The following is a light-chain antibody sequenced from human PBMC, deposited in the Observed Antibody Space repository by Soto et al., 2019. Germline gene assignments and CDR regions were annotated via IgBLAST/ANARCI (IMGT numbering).Light chain of an antibody. CDR2: AAS. J-gene: IGKJ5*01. CDR3: QQSYSKVYT. Sequence: DIQMTQSPSSLSASVGDRVTITCRASQSISSYLNWYQQKPGKAPKLLIYAASSLQSGVPSRFSGSGSGKDFTLTISSLKPEDFATYYCQQSYSKVYTFGQGTRLEIK. CDR1: QSISSY. V-gene: IGKV1-39*01.